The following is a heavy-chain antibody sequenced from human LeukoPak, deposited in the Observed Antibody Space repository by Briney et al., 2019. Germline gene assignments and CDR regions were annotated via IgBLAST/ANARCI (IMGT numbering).Heavy chain of an antibody. D-gene: IGHD3-9*01. CDR1: GYTFTGYY. J-gene: IGHJ4*02. Sequence: ASVKVSCKASGYTFTGYYMHWVRRAPGQGLEWMGWINPNSGGTNYAQKFQGRVTMTRDTSISTAYMELSRLRSDDTAVYYCARDSSYDILEDYWGQGTLVTVSS. CDR2: INPNSGGT. CDR3: ARDSSYDILEDY. V-gene: IGHV1-2*02.